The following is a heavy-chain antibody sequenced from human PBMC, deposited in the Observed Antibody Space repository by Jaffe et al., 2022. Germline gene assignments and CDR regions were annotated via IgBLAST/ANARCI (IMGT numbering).Heavy chain of an antibody. J-gene: IGHJ2*01. CDR2: MWYTGGT. V-gene: IGHV4-59*01. Sequence: QVQVQESGPGLVKPSETLSLTCTVSGGSISSYYWSWIRQSPGKGLEWIGSMWYTGGTKYNPSLKSRVTISVETSKSQFSLTLNNVSPADTAVYYCARNFRWGEWYFDLWGRGTLVTVSS. CDR1: GGSISSYY. D-gene: IGHD3-10*01. CDR3: ARNFRWGEWYFDL.